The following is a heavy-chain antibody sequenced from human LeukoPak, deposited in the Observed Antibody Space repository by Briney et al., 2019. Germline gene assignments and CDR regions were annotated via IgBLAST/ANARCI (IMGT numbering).Heavy chain of an antibody. D-gene: IGHD1-26*01. CDR2: IKQDGSEK. CDR1: GFTFSSYW. J-gene: IGHJ4*02. V-gene: IGHV3-7*01. Sequence: GGSLRLSCAASGFTFSSYWMSWVRQAPGKGLEWVANIKQDGSEKYYADSVKGRFTISRDNSKNTLYLQMNSLRAEDTAVYYCAKLIVGATTSDYWGQGTLVTVSS. CDR3: AKLIVGATTSDY.